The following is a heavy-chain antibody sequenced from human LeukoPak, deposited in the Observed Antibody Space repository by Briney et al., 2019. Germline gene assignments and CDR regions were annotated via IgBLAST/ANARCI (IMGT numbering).Heavy chain of an antibody. J-gene: IGHJ4*02. Sequence: GGTLRLSCAASGFTFSSYGMSWVRQAPGKGLEWVSGITGSGGSTYYADSAEGRFTISRDNSKNTLYLQMNSLRAEDTAVYYCAKDAYSSGYYHLDYWGQGTLVTVSS. CDR2: ITGSGGST. CDR1: GFTFSSYG. V-gene: IGHV3-23*01. D-gene: IGHD3-22*01. CDR3: AKDAYSSGYYHLDY.